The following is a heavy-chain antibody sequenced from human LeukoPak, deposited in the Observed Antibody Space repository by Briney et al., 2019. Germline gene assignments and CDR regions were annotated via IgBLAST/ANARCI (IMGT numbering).Heavy chain of an antibody. Sequence: AGGSLRLSCAASGFTFSSHWMHWVRQDAGKGLVWVSRVNGDGTSTKYADFVEGRFTISRDNAKNTVYLQMNSLRAEDTAVYYCASPETGGFFDYWGQGILVTVSS. CDR1: GFTFSSHW. D-gene: IGHD3-10*01. V-gene: IGHV3-74*03. J-gene: IGHJ4*02. CDR3: ASPETGGFFDY. CDR2: VNGDGTST.